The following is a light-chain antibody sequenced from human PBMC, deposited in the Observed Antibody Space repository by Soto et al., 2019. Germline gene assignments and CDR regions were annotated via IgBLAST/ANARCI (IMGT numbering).Light chain of an antibody. J-gene: IGKJ2*01. CDR3: PQYSILPLT. V-gene: IGKV3-20*01. CDR2: GIS. CDR1: QSVSNSY. Sequence: ESVLTQSPGTLSLSPGERATLSCRVSQSVSNSYFAWYQQKPGQAPRLLIYGISSRATGIPDRFSGSGSGTDFTLTISSLKPQDFRVYYCPQYSILPLTFGQGTNLEVK.